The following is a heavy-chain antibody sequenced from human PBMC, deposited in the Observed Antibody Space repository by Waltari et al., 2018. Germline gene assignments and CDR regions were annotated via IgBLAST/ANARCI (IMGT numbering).Heavy chain of an antibody. D-gene: IGHD6-6*01. CDR2: MSESGETT. V-gene: IGHV3-11*01. Sequence: QVQLVESGGGLAKPGGSLRLSCEVSGLSFSHLFMSWIRQAPGKGLEWLSYMSESGETTYHADSVKGRFSISRDNAKNSLFLQMDSLTAEDTALYYCAEVAGSSITYWGRGTLVTVSS. J-gene: IGHJ4*02. CDR1: GLSFSHLF. CDR3: AEVAGSSITY.